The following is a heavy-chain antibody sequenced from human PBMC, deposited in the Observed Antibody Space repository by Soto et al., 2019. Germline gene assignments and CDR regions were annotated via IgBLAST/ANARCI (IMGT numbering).Heavy chain of an antibody. Sequence: GGSLRLSCAASGFTFSSYSMNWVRQAPGKGLEWVSYISSSSTIYYADSVKGRFTISRDNAKNSLYLQMNSLRAEDTAVYYCAREQQLVHDYYYYYMDVWGKGTTVTVSS. CDR3: AREQQLVHDYYYYYMDV. CDR2: ISSSSTI. J-gene: IGHJ6*03. V-gene: IGHV3-48*01. D-gene: IGHD6-13*01. CDR1: GFTFSSYS.